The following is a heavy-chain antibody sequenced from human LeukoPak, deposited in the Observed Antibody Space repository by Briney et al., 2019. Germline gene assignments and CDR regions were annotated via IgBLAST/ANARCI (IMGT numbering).Heavy chain of an antibody. Sequence: NPSQTLSLTCTVSGGSISSGSYYWSWIRQPAGKGLEWIGRIYTSGSTNYKPSLKSRVTMSVDTSTNQFSLRLRSVTAADTAVYYCARGRVAYSAYYFDYWGRGTLVTVSS. V-gene: IGHV4-61*02. D-gene: IGHD2-15*01. CDR3: ARGRVAYSAYYFDY. CDR2: IYTSGST. J-gene: IGHJ4*02. CDR1: GGSISSGSYY.